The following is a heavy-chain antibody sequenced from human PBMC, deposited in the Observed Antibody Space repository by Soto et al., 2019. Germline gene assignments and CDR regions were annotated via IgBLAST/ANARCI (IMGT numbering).Heavy chain of an antibody. V-gene: IGHV3-23*01. CDR1: GFTFSSYA. Sequence: GGSLRLSCAASGFTFSSYAMSWVRQAPGKGLEWVSAISGSGGSTYYADSVKGRFTISRDNSKNTLYLQMNSLRAEDTAVYYCAKCPRPYYYDSSGYRWFDPWGQGTLVTVSS. CDR3: AKCPRPYYYDSSGYRWFDP. J-gene: IGHJ5*02. D-gene: IGHD3-22*01. CDR2: ISGSGGST.